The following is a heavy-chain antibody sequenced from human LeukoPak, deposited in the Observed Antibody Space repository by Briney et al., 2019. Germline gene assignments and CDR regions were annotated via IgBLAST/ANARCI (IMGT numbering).Heavy chain of an antibody. CDR3: AKAWYSSGLHNYFDY. V-gene: IGHV3-23*01. CDR1: GFTFSSYA. CDR2: IGGSGGST. J-gene: IGHJ4*02. D-gene: IGHD6-19*01. Sequence: GGSLRLSCAASGFTFSSYAMSWVRQAPGKGLEWVSAIGGSGGSTYYADSVKGRFTISRDNSKNTLYLQMNSLRAEDTAVYYCAKAWYSSGLHNYFDYWGQGTLVTVSS.